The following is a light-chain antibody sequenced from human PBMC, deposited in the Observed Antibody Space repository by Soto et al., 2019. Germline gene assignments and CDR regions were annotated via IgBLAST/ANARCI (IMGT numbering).Light chain of an antibody. CDR2: DVT. Sequence: QSVLTQPRSVSGSPGQSVTISCSGTSIDVDDYVSWYQQHPGKAPKVIIYDVTERPSGVPDRFSGSKSGNAASLTVSGLQDEEGADYCCCALGGSSIYVSG. CDR1: SIDVDDY. J-gene: IGLJ1*01. CDR3: CALGGSSIYV. V-gene: IGLV2-11*01.